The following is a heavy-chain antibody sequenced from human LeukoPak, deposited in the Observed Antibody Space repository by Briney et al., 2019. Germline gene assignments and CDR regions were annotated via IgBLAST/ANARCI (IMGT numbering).Heavy chain of an antibody. CDR2: INPNSGGT. CDR1: GYTFTSYD. Sequence: ASVKVSCKASGYTFTSYDINWVRQATGQGLEWMGWINPNSGGTNYAQKFQGRVTMTRDTSISTAYMELSRLRSDDTAVYYCARVPYYYDSSGYYYYWGQGTLVTVSS. J-gene: IGHJ4*02. V-gene: IGHV1-2*02. CDR3: ARVPYYYDSSGYYYY. D-gene: IGHD3-22*01.